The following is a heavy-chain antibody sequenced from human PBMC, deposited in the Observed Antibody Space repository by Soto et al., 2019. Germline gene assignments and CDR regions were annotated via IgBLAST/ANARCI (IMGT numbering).Heavy chain of an antibody. CDR2: ISAYNGNT. Sequence: ASVKVSCKASGYTFTSYGISWVRQAPGEGLEWMGWISAYNGNTNYAQKLQGRVTMTTDTSRSTAYMELRSLRSDDTAVYYCARDNPDPESNYWGQGTLVTVSS. CDR3: ARDNPDPESNY. J-gene: IGHJ4*02. V-gene: IGHV1-18*01. CDR1: GYTFTSYG.